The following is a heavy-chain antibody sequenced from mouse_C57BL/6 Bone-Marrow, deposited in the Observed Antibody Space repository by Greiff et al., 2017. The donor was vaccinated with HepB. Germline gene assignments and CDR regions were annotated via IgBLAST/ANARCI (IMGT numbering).Heavy chain of an antibody. CDR2: IRNKANGYTT. CDR1: GFTFNDYQ. Sequence: EVMLVESGGGLVQPGASLRLSCAASGFTFNDYQMSWVRQAPGKAPEWLALIRNKANGYTTEYNASVKGRFTISRDNSQNILYLQMTTLRAEDSATYYCVKAVSSGSSYTWFAYWGQGTLVTVSA. CDR3: VKAVSSGSSYTWFAY. J-gene: IGHJ3*01. D-gene: IGHD1-1*01. V-gene: IGHV7-4*01.